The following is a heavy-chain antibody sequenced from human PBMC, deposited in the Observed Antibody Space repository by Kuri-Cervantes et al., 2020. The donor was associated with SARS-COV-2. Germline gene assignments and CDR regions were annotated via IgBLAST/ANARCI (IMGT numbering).Heavy chain of an antibody. CDR2: ISSSSSYI. Sequence: GGSLRLSCAASGFTFSSYSMNWVRQAPGKGLEWVSYISSSSSYIYYADSVKGRFTISRDNAKNSLYLQMNSLRAEDTAVYYCARDSSGYSWPIDYWGQGTLVTGAS. V-gene: IGHV3-21*01. CDR1: GFTFSSYS. CDR3: ARDSSGYSWPIDY. J-gene: IGHJ4*02. D-gene: IGHD3-22*01.